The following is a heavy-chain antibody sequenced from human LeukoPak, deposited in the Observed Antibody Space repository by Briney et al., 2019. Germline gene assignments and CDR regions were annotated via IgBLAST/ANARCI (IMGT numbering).Heavy chain of an antibody. Sequence: GGSLRLSCAASAFTFSSYGMHWVRQALGKGLEWVAVISYDGSKTYYADSVKGRFTISRDNSKNTLYLQMNSLRAEDTAVYYCASPGGYDFWSGPFDYWGQGTLVTVSS. CDR3: ASPGGYDFWSGPFDY. V-gene: IGHV3-30*03. CDR2: ISYDGSKT. J-gene: IGHJ4*02. D-gene: IGHD3-3*01. CDR1: AFTFSSYG.